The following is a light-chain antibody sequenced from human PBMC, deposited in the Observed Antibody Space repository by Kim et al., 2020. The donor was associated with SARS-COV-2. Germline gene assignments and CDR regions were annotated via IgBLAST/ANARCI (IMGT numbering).Light chain of an antibody. V-gene: IGKV1-5*01. CDR2: DAS. J-gene: IGKJ1*01. Sequence: DIQMTQSPSTLSASVRDKVTITCRASQSISGGVAWYQQKPGKAPKLLIYDASSLESGVPSRFSGSGSGTDFTLIVSSLQPDDFATYYCQQYSNRWTFGQGTKLEI. CDR3: QQYSNRWT. CDR1: QSISGG.